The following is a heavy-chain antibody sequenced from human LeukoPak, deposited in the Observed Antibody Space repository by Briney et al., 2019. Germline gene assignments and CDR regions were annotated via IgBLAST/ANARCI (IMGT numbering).Heavy chain of an antibody. J-gene: IGHJ4*02. CDR2: ISAYNGNT. Sequence: ASVKVSCKASGYTFTSYGISWVRQAPGQGLEWMGWISAYNGNTNYAQKLQGRVTMTTDTSTSTAYVELRSLRSDDTAVYYCAREASTTLGYPDYFDYWGQGTLVTVSS. D-gene: IGHD4-11*01. CDR1: GYTFTSYG. V-gene: IGHV1-18*04. CDR3: AREASTTLGYPDYFDY.